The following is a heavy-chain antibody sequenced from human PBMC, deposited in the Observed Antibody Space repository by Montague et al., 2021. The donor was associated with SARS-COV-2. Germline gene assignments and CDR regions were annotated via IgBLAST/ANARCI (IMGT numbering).Heavy chain of an antibody. Sequence: SETLSLTCTVSGGSITSKTYYWAWVRQPPGKELEWIGSFYYTGNTYYXPTLKSRVTMSMDTSKNDVTLKLTSVTAADTATYFCARHGLCWRGFDVWGQGAKVTVSA. CDR2: FYYTGNT. CDR1: GGSITSKTYY. D-gene: IGHD3-10*01. V-gene: IGHV4-39*01. CDR3: ARHGLCWRGFDV. J-gene: IGHJ3*01.